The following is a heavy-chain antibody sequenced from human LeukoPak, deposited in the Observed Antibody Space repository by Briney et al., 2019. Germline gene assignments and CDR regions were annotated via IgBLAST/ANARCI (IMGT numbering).Heavy chain of an antibody. CDR1: GFTFSSYD. Sequence: GGSLRLSCAASGFTFSSYDMHWVRQATGGVLEWVSAIGTAGDTYYPGSVKGRFTISRENAKNSLYLQRNSLRAGDTAVYYCARGGYYYDSSGYYYVLDYWGQGTLVTASS. J-gene: IGHJ4*02. V-gene: IGHV3-13*01. CDR2: IGTAGDT. D-gene: IGHD3-22*01. CDR3: ARGGYYYDSSGYYYVLDY.